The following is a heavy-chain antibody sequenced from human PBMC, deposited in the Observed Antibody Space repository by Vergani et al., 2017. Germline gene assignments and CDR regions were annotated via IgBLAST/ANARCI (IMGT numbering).Heavy chain of an antibody. CDR2: INNNGGST. D-gene: IGHD2-2*01. J-gene: IGHJ3*01. CDR1: GFTFNSYA. Sequence: QLLESGGGLIQPGGSLRLSCAASGFTFNSYAMTWVRQAPGRGLEWVSGINNNGGSTYYADSVKGRFTIARDNSKNTLYLQMTDLRAEDTATYYCAKVCGSTSCPYGGGAFDVWGHGTMVTVSS. CDR3: AKVCGSTSCPYGGGAFDV. V-gene: IGHV3-23*01.